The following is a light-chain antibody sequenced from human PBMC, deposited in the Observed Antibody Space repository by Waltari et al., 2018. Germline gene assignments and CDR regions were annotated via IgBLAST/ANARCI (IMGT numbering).Light chain of an antibody. CDR2: DAS. Sequence: DIQMTQSPSSLSASVGDRVTIPCQASQDISNFLNWYQQKPGKAPKLLIYDASILQTGVPSRFRGRGSGSDFTLTISSLEPEDFATYYCQQHDRPPLTFGGGTRVEIK. CDR1: QDISNF. CDR3: QQHDRPPLT. V-gene: IGKV1-33*01. J-gene: IGKJ4*01.